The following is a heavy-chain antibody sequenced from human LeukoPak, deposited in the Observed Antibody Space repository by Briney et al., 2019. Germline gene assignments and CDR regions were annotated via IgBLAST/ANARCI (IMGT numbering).Heavy chain of an antibody. CDR1: GGSFSGYY. CDR2: INHSGST. Sequence: PSETLSLTCAVYGGSFSGYYWSWIRQPPGKGLEWIGEINHSGSTNYNPSLKSRVTISVDTSKNQFSLKLSSVTAADTAVYYCARGSPGYGSGSYYNNWFDPWGQGTLVTVSS. CDR3: ARGSPGYGSGSYYNNWFDP. D-gene: IGHD3-10*01. J-gene: IGHJ5*02. V-gene: IGHV4-34*01.